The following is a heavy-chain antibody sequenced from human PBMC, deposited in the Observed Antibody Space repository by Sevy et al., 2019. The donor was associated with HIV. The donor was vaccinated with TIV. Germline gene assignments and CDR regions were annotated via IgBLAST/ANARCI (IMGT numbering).Heavy chain of an antibody. CDR2: LSFGCGEI. CDR1: GFTFSKYS. D-gene: IGHD2-8*01. V-gene: IGHV3-23*01. CDR3: AREGCTKPHDY. Sequence: GGSLRLSCAASGFTFSKYSMSWVRQPPGKGLEWVSTLSFGCGEINYTDPGKGRFTISRDNSKSSVYLQMNNLRPEDTAVYYCAREGCTKPHDYWGQGTLVTVSS. J-gene: IGHJ4*02.